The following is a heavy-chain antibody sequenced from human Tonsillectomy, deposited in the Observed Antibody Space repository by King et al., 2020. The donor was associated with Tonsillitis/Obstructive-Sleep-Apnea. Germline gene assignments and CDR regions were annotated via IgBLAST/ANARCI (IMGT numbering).Heavy chain of an antibody. V-gene: IGHV1-18*01. CDR1: GYTFSSYG. D-gene: IGHD3-3*01. Sequence: QLVQSGGEVKKPGASVKVSCKASGYTFSSYGISWVRQAPGQGLEWMGWISAYNGDTNYAQKLQGRVTMTTDASTSTAYMELRSLRSDDTAVYYCASSTIFGVVMYYMDVWGKGTTVTVSS. CDR2: ISAYNGDT. CDR3: ASSTIFGVVMYYMDV. J-gene: IGHJ6*03.